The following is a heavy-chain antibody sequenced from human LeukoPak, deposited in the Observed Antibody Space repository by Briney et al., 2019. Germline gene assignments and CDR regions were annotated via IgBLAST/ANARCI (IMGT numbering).Heavy chain of an antibody. Sequence: GESLEISCKGSGYSFTSYWIGWVRQMPGKGLEWMGIIYPGDSDTRYSPSFQGQVTISADKSISTAYLQWSSLKASDTAMYYCARHLSHLSGLRNNWFDPWGQGTLVTVSS. CDR1: GYSFTSYW. D-gene: IGHD5-12*01. CDR2: IYPGDSDT. CDR3: ARHLSHLSGLRNNWFDP. V-gene: IGHV5-51*01. J-gene: IGHJ5*02.